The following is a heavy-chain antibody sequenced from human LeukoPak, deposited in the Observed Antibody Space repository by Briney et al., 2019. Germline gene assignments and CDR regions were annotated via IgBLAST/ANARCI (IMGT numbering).Heavy chain of an antibody. CDR2: AHHSGIT. D-gene: IGHD5-18*01. Sequence: SGTLSLTCDVSGGSTTSNNWWSWVRQPPGKGLEWIGEAHHSGITNYNPSLKSRVTISVDKSKNQFSLELTSVTAADTALYYCARRGYSYGYFDYWGQGTLVTVSS. J-gene: IGHJ4*02. CDR3: ARRGYSYGYFDY. V-gene: IGHV4-4*02. CDR1: GGSTTSNNW.